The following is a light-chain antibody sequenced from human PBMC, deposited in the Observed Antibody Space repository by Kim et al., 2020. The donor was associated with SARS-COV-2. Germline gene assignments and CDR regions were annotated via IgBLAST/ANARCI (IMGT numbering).Light chain of an antibody. J-gene: IGKJ4*01. V-gene: IGKV3-11*01. Sequence: EIVLTQSPATLSLSPGERATLSCRASQSVGNSLAWFQQKPGQAPRLLIFETSKRATGIPARFSGSGSGTAFTLTISSLEPEDFAVYYCQQRYNWPLTFGGGTKVDIK. CDR2: ETS. CDR3: QQRYNWPLT. CDR1: QSVGNS.